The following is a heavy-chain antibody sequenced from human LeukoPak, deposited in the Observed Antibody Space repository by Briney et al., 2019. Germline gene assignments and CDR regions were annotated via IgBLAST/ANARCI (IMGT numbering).Heavy chain of an antibody. CDR1: GASITSGDYY. CDR3: ARQGIAAAALYFDY. V-gene: IGHV4-30-4*08. Sequence: SQTLSLTCTVFGASITSGDYYWTWIRQPPGKGLEWIGYIYYTGSTYYNPSLKSLVTISVDTSKNQFSLKLNSVTAADTAVYYCARQGIAAAALYFDYWGQGTLVTVSS. J-gene: IGHJ4*02. CDR2: IYYTGST. D-gene: IGHD6-13*01.